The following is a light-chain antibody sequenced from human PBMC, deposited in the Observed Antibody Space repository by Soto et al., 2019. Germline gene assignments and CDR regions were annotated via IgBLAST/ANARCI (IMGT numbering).Light chain of an antibody. J-gene: IGLJ2*01. CDR2: LHRDGRH. V-gene: IGLV4-69*01. CDR1: SGHSSYA. Sequence: QPVLTQSPSASASLGASVKLTCTLTSGHSSYAIAWHQQQPEKGPRFLMKLHRDGRHTKGDGIPDRFSGFSSGAERYLTISSLQSEDEADYYCQTWGAGIYVVFGGGTKVTVL. CDR3: QTWGAGIYVV.